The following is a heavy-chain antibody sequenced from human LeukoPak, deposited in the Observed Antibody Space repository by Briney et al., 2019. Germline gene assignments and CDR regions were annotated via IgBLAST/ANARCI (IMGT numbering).Heavy chain of an antibody. V-gene: IGHV3-15*01. CDR3: TTDASNDPRGDEDHY. CDR1: GFTFSNAW. CDR2: IKSKTDGGTT. D-gene: IGHD1-1*01. Sequence: GGSLRLSCAASGFTFSNAWMSWVRQAPGKGLEWVGRIKSKTDGGTTDYAAPVKGRFTISRDDSKNTLYLQMNSLKTEDTAVYYCTTDASNDPRGDEDHYWGQGTLVTVSS. J-gene: IGHJ4*02.